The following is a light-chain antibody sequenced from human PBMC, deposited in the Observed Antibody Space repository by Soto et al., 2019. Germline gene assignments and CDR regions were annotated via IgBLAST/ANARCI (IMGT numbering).Light chain of an antibody. J-gene: IGLJ2*01. CDR1: SRDVGGYNY. V-gene: IGLV2-14*01. Sequence: QSALTQPASVSGSPGQSITISCTGTSRDVGGYNYVCWYQQHPGKAPKLIIYDVTNRPSGVADCFSGSKSGNTASLSISGLKAEEEADYYCSSYTSSSTVVFGGGTKLTVL. CDR3: SSYTSSSTVV. CDR2: DVT.